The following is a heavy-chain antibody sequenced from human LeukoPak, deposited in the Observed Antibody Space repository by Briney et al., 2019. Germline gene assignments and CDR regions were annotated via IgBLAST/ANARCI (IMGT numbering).Heavy chain of an antibody. D-gene: IGHD4-17*01. CDR1: AVIFIAYA. CDR3: ANAPFHYGDLQLRGALVY. Sequence: GSLRSPCSASAVIFIAYAIMRVGRAAGGELELFAAISGDGTVKYYADSLKGRFTFSRDNSRNPLYLVMNNLRAEDTATYYCANAPFHYGDLQLRGALVYWGQGTLVTVSS. J-gene: IGHJ4*02. CDR2: ISGDGTVK. V-gene: IGHV3-23*01.